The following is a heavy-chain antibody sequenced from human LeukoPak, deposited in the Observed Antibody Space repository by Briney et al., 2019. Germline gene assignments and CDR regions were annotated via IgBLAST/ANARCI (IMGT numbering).Heavy chain of an antibody. CDR2: ISGSGGST. Sequence: GGSLRLSCAASGFTFSSYAMSWVRQAPGKGLEWVSAISGSGGSTYYADSVKGRFTISRDNSKNTPYLQMNSLRAEDTAVYYCAKPGYSSGWYWNWFDPWGQGTLVTVSS. CDR3: AKPGYSSGWYWNWFDP. J-gene: IGHJ5*02. V-gene: IGHV3-23*01. CDR1: GFTFSSYA. D-gene: IGHD6-19*01.